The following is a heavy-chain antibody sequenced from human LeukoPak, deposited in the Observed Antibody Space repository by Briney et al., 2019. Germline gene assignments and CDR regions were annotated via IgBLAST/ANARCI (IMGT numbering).Heavy chain of an antibody. Sequence: GASVKVSCKASGGTFSSYAISWVRQAPGQGLEWMGRIIPILGIANYAQKFQGRVTITADKSTSTAYMELSSLRSEDTAVYYCARVRRDGYYLDYWGQGTLVTVSS. V-gene: IGHV1-69*04. CDR2: IIPILGIA. D-gene: IGHD3-22*01. CDR1: GGTFSSYA. CDR3: ARVRRDGYYLDY. J-gene: IGHJ4*02.